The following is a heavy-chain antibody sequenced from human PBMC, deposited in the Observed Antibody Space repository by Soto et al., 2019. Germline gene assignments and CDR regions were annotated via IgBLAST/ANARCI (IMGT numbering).Heavy chain of an antibody. D-gene: IGHD4-17*01. CDR3: ARQGSMTTVVTLFDY. CDR2: IYYSGST. J-gene: IGHJ4*02. CDR1: GGSISSGGYY. V-gene: IGHV4-31*03. Sequence: QVQLQESGPGLVKPSQTLSLTCTVSGGSISSGGYYWSWIRQHPGKGLEWIGYIYYSGSTYYNPSLKSRVTISVDTSKNQFSRKLSSVTAADTAVYYCARQGSMTTVVTLFDYWGQGTLVTVSS.